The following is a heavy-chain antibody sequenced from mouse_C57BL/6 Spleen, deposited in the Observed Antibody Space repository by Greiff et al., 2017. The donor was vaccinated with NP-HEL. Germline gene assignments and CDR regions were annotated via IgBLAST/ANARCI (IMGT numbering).Heavy chain of an antibody. V-gene: IGHV3-6*01. J-gene: IGHJ2*01. D-gene: IGHD1-1*01. CDR3: ARGGKVGAFDY. Sequence: EVKLVESGPGLVKPSQSLSLTCSVTGYSITSGYYWNWIRQFPGNKLEWMGYISYDGSNNYNPSLKNRISITRDTSKNQFFLKLNSVTTEDTATYYCARGGKVGAFDYWGQGTTLTVSS. CDR2: ISYDGSN. CDR1: GYSITSGYY.